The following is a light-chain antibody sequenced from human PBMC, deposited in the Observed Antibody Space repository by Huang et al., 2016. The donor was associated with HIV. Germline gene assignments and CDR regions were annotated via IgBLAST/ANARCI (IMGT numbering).Light chain of an antibody. CDR3: QGSLSIPHT. CDR1: ENIRRY. J-gene: IGKJ2*01. Sequence: DIQMTQSPSSLSASVGDRVTITCRASENIRRYLNWYQQKPGKPPKLLIHSASTLQSGVPSLFSGSGSVTDFTLTITSLQPEDFATYYCQGSLSIPHTFGQGTNLEIK. CDR2: SAS. V-gene: IGKV1-39*01.